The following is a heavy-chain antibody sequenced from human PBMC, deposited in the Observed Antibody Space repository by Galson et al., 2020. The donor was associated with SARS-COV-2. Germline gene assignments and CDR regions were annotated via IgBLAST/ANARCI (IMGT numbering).Heavy chain of an antibody. CDR2: IYYSGST. Sequence: ETSETLSLTCTVSGGSISSGDYYWSWIRQPPGKGLEWIGYIYYSGSTYYNPSLKSRVTISVDTSKNQFSLKLSSVTAADTAVYYCARDTYYYESSGYWTPNYFDYWGQGTLVTVCS. V-gene: IGHV4-30-4*01. D-gene: IGHD3-22*01. J-gene: IGHJ4*02. CDR1: GGSISSGDYY. CDR3: ARDTYYYESSGYWTPNYFDY.